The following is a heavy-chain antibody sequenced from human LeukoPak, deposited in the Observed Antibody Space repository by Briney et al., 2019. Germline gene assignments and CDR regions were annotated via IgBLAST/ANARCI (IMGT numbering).Heavy chain of an antibody. CDR1: GGSFSGYY. CDR3: ARIQLGLQKFDY. CDR2: INHSGST. D-gene: IGHD5-18*01. J-gene: IGHJ4*02. Sequence: SETLSLTCAVYGGSFSGYYWSWIRQPPGKGLEWIGEINHSGSTNYNPSLKSRVTISADTSKKQFSLKLRSVTAADTAVYYCARIQLGLQKFDYWGQGTLVTVSS. V-gene: IGHV4-34*01.